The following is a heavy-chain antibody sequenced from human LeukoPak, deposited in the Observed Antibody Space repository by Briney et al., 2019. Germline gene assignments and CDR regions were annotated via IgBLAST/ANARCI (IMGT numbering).Heavy chain of an antibody. CDR1: GFTFSDYY. Sequence: PGGSLRLSCAVSGFTFSDYYMSWIRQAPGKGLEWVSYISSSGSTIYYADSVKGRFTISRDNAKNSLYLQMNSLRAEDTAVYYCPREEIAAAGTFDYWGQGTLVTVSS. J-gene: IGHJ4*02. V-gene: IGHV3-11*04. D-gene: IGHD6-13*01. CDR3: PREEIAAAGTFDY. CDR2: ISSSGSTI.